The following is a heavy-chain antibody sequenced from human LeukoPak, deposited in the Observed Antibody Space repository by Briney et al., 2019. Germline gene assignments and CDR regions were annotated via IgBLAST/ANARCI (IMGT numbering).Heavy chain of an antibody. J-gene: IGHJ4*02. V-gene: IGHV1-2*02. CDR3: ARGRIYSGYDSGDY. CDR1: GYTFTDYY. D-gene: IGHD5-12*01. CDR2: INPNSGDT. Sequence: ASVKVSCKASGYTFTDYYMHWVRRAPGQGLEWMGWINPNSGDTNYAQKFQGRVTLTRNTSIITAYMELSRLRSDDTVVYYCARGRIYSGYDSGDYWGQGTLVTVSS.